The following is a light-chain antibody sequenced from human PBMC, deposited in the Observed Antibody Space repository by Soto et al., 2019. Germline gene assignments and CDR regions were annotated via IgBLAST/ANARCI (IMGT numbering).Light chain of an antibody. V-gene: IGLV2-8*01. CDR1: SSDVGGYNY. CDR3: SSYAGTYTFA. J-gene: IGLJ1*01. Sequence: QSVLTQPPSASGSPGQSVTISCTGTSSDVGGYNYVSWYQQHPGKAPKLMIYEVSKRPSGVPDRFPGSKSGNTASLTISGLQAEDDGDYYCSSYAGTYTFAFGTGTKVTAL. CDR2: EVS.